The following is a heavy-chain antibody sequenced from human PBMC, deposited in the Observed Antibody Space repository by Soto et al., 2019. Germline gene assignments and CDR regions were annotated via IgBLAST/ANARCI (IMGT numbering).Heavy chain of an antibody. V-gene: IGHV3-15*01. CDR1: GFTFSNAW. CDR3: RGPRLGDYDF. J-gene: IGHJ4*02. D-gene: IGHD6-25*01. CDR2: IKSKTDGGTT. Sequence: GGSLRLSCAASGFTFSNAWMSWVRQAPGKGLEWVGRIKSKTDGGTTDYAAPVKGRFTISRDDSKTTVYLQMDSLKTEDTAVYYCRGPRLGDYDFWGQGTLVTVSS.